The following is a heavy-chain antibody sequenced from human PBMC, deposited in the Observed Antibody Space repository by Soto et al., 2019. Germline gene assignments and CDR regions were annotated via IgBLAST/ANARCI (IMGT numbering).Heavy chain of an antibody. D-gene: IGHD2-15*01. CDR2: VYYDERT. CDR1: GVSLNSGHYY. Sequence: QVQLQESGPGLLEPLETLSLTCSVSGVSLNSGHYYWVWVRQSPGKGLAWIASVYYDERTYYNPSLKSRVTISIDKPSNQFSLPLKSVTAADTAVYYCGKVLIGATRHADVDSWGQGARVTVSS. V-gene: IGHV4-39*01. J-gene: IGHJ4*02. CDR3: GKVLIGATRHADVDS.